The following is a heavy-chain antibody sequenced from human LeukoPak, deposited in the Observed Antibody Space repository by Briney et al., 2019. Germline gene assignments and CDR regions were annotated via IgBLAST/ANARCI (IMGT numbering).Heavy chain of an antibody. V-gene: IGHV3-13*01. CDR2: IGTAGDT. D-gene: IGHD3-10*01. CDR1: GFTFSSYD. Sequence: QPGGSLRLSCAASGFTFSSYDMHWVRQATGKGLEWVSAIGTAGDTYYPGSVKGRFTISRENAKNSLYLQMNSLRAGDTAVYYCAKNFWEMGLLWFGPNYGMDVWGQGTTVTVSS. J-gene: IGHJ6*02. CDR3: AKNFWEMGLLWFGPNYGMDV.